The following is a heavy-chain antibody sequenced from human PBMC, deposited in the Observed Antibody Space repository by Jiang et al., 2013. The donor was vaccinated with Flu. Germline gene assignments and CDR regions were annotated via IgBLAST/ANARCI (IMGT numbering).Heavy chain of an antibody. CDR2: IYYPGSA. D-gene: IGHD4-23*01. V-gene: IGHV4-59*02. CDR1: GGSVRSYY. Sequence: PGLVKSSETLSLTCTVSGGSVRSYYWSWIRQPPGKGLEWIGYIYYPGSANYSPSLTGRVTISVDTSKNQFSLKLSSVTSADTAVYYCARGSYGGKLIYFDYWGQGTLVTVSS. CDR3: ARGSYGGKLIYFDY. J-gene: IGHJ4*02.